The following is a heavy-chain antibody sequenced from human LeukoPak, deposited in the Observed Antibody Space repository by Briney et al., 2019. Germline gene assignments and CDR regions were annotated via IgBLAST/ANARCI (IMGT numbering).Heavy chain of an antibody. D-gene: IGHD3-16*01. CDR2: ISSSSSYI. CDR1: GFTFSSFA. CDR3: ARTRLGTDIDY. V-gene: IGHV3-21*01. Sequence: GGSLRLSCAASGFTFSSFAMNWVRQAPGKGLEWVSSISSSSSYIYYADSVKGRFTISRDNAKNSLYLQMNSLRAEDTAVYYCARTRLGTDIDYWGQGTLVTVSS. J-gene: IGHJ4*02.